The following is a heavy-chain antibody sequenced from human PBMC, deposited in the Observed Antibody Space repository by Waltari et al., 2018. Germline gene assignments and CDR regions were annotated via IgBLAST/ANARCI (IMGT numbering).Heavy chain of an antibody. CDR3: ARDRGRGLYLDS. CDR2: INGPGKT. J-gene: IGHJ4*02. V-gene: IGHV4-4*02. CDR1: ADSVSTNYW. Sequence: QLPQSGPRLVRPSESLFLSCAVSADSVSTNYWWSWVRQPPGKGLEWIGQINGPGKTNYNTSLESRVTVSMDTSNNQFSLRVTSPTAADTAVYFCARDRGRGLYLDSWGQGTLVTVS. D-gene: IGHD1-26*01.